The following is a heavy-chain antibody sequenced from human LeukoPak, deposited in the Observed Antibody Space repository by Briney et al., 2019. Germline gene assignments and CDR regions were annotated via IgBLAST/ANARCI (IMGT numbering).Heavy chain of an antibody. CDR1: GYTFTSYG. CDR2: LGTYTGNT. D-gene: IGHD3-16*02. Sequence: ASVKVSCKASGYTFTSYGISWVRHAPGQGLEWMGWLGTYTGNTNYAQKLQGRVTMTTDTSTSTAYMELRSLRSDDTAVYYCARGGRTFGGVIVDYWGQGTLVTVSS. CDR3: ARGGRTFGGVIVDY. V-gene: IGHV1-18*01. J-gene: IGHJ4*02.